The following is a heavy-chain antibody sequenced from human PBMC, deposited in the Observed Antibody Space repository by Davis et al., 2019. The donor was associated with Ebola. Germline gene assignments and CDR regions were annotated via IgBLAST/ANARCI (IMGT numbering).Heavy chain of an antibody. CDR3: ARGLSRGWGMDV. D-gene: IGHD6-19*01. Sequence: GESLKISCAASGFTLSTYEMNWVRQAPGKGPEWISSINSFGGNIKYADSVKGRFSISRDNTKNSGFLQMESLGAEDTAVYYCARGLSRGWGMDVWGQGTTVTVSS. CDR1: GFTLSTYE. V-gene: IGHV3-48*03. CDR2: INSFGGNI. J-gene: IGHJ6*02.